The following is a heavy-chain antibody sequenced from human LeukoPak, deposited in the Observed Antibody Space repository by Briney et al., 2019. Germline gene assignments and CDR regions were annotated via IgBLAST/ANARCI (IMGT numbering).Heavy chain of an antibody. CDR2: ISGSGGST. Sequence: PPGRSLRLSCAASGYTFSSYGMPWVRQAPGKGLEWVSAISGSGGSTYYADSVKGRFTISRDNSKNTLYLQMNSLRAEDTAVYYCAKDLHTIVGATLFDYWGQGTLVTVSS. CDR1: GYTFSSYG. V-gene: IGHV3-23*01. D-gene: IGHD1-26*01. J-gene: IGHJ4*02. CDR3: AKDLHTIVGATLFDY.